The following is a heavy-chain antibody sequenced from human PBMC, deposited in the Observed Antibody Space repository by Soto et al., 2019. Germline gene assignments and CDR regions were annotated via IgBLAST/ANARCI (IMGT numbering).Heavy chain of an antibody. CDR3: ATRYYYDSSGYYSEFDYYYGMDV. J-gene: IGHJ6*02. CDR1: GFTFSSYS. CDR2: ISSSSSYI. D-gene: IGHD3-22*01. Sequence: EVQLVESGGGLVKPGGSLRLSCAASGFTFSSYSMNWVRQAPGKGLEWVSSISSSSSYIYYADSVKGRFTISRDNAKNSLDLQMNSLRAEDTAVYYCATRYYYDSSGYYSEFDYYYGMDVWGQGTTVTVSS. V-gene: IGHV3-21*01.